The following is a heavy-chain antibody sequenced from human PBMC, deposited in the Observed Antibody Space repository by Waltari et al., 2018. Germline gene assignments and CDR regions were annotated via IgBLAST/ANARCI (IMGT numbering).Heavy chain of an antibody. Sequence: EVQLVESGGGLVKPGGSLRLSCAASGFTFNTYTMNWVRQAPGKGLEWVSSIRSTSSDIYYADSGKGRFTISRDNAKSSLYLQLNSLRAEDTAVYYCAGGYSSYYGMDVWGQGTTVTVSS. CDR3: AGGYSSYYGMDV. J-gene: IGHJ6*02. CDR2: IRSTSSDI. D-gene: IGHD6-13*01. CDR1: GFTFNTYT. V-gene: IGHV3-21*02.